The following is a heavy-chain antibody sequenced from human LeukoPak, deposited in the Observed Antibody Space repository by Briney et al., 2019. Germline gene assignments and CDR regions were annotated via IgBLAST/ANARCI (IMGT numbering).Heavy chain of an antibody. V-gene: IGHV3-30*18. Sequence: GRSLRLSCAASGFTFSSYGMHWVRQAPGKGLEWVAVISYDGSNKNYADSVKGRFTISRDNSKNTLYLQMNSLRAEDTAVYYCAKDLGGGMIVVVGIDYWGQGTLVTVSS. CDR1: GFTFSSYG. CDR2: ISYDGSNK. CDR3: AKDLGGGMIVVVGIDY. J-gene: IGHJ4*02. D-gene: IGHD3-22*01.